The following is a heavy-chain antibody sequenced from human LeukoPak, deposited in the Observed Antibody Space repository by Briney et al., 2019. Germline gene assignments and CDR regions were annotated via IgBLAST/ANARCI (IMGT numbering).Heavy chain of an antibody. CDR3: ARDLRTGRAYYYYYGMDV. CDR1: GFTFSSYS. D-gene: IGHD3-16*01. J-gene: IGHJ6*02. V-gene: IGHV3-21*01. CDR2: ISSSSYI. Sequence: GGSLRLSCAASGFTFSSYSMNWVRQAPGKELEWVSSISSSSYIYYADSVKGRFTISRDNAKNSLYLQMNSLRAEDTAVYYCARDLRTGRAYYYYYGMDVWGQGTTVTVSS.